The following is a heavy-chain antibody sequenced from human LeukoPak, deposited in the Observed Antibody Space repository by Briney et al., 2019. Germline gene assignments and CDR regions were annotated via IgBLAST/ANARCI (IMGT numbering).Heavy chain of an antibody. Sequence: GGSLRLSCAVSGFTLSSNWMHWVRQVPGKGLEWVSRIDDVGSGTSYADSVKGRFTISRDNSKDTLYLQMNSLRAEDTAVFYCAKDSDFWSGYYTLDYWGQGTLVTVSS. J-gene: IGHJ4*02. D-gene: IGHD3-3*01. V-gene: IGHV3-74*01. CDR2: IDDVGSGT. CDR1: GFTLSSNW. CDR3: AKDSDFWSGYYTLDY.